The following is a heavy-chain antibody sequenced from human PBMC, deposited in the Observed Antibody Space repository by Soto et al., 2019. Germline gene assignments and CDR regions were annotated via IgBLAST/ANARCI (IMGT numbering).Heavy chain of an antibody. V-gene: IGHV3-15*01. Sequence: PGGSLRLSCTGSRFTFSNAWMSWVRQAPEKGLEWVGRLKSKTDGGTTDYAAPVKGRFTISRDESKNTLYLQMNSLKTEDTAVYYCLPDRGYYYDSNGLPFDYWGQGT. CDR2: LKSKTDGGTT. CDR1: RFTFSNAW. D-gene: IGHD3-22*01. J-gene: IGHJ4*02. CDR3: LPDRGYYYDSNGLPFDY.